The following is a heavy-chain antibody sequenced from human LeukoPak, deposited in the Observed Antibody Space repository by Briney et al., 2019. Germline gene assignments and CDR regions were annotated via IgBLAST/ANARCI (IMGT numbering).Heavy chain of an antibody. J-gene: IGHJ4*02. CDR1: GFTFSSYA. CDR3: AKDPNRAWQQLASSPFDY. Sequence: PGGSLRLSCAASGFTFSSYAMSWVRQAPGKGLEWVSAISGSGGSTYYADSVKGRFTISRDNSKNTLYLQMNSLRAEDTAVYYCAKDPNRAWQQLASSPFDYWGQGTLVTVSS. D-gene: IGHD6-13*01. V-gene: IGHV3-23*01. CDR2: ISGSGGST.